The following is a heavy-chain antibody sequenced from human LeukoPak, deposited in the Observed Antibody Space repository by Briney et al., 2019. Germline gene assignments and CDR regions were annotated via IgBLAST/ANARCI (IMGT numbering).Heavy chain of an antibody. CDR1: GFSVSSNY. J-gene: IGHJ4*02. V-gene: IGHV3-48*01. Sequence: SGGSLRLSCAASGFSVSSNYMSWVRQAPGKGLEWVSFISTSSSTIYYADSVKGRFTISRDNAKNSLYLQMSSLRAEDTAVYYCARDGSGSYPVDYWGQGTLVTVSS. CDR3: ARDGSGSYPVDY. D-gene: IGHD3-10*01. CDR2: ISTSSSTI.